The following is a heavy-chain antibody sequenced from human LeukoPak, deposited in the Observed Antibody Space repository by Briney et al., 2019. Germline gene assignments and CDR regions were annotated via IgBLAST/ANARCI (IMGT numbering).Heavy chain of an antibody. V-gene: IGHV3-23*01. D-gene: IGHD3-9*01. J-gene: IGHJ4*02. CDR1: GFTFSSYA. CDR2: ISGSGGST. CDR3: AKNVPRFDRFPPGSVY. Sequence: GGSLRLSCAASGFTFSSYAMSWVRQAPGKGLEWVSAISGSGGSTYYADSVKGRFTIYRDNSKNTLYLQMNSLRAEDTAVYYCAKNVPRFDRFPPGSVYWGQGTLVTVSS.